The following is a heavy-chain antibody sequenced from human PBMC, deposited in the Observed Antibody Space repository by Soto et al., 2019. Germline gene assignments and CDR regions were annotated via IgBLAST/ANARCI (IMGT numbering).Heavy chain of an antibody. CDR1: GFTFSAYA. J-gene: IGHJ6*02. Sequence: GGSLRLSCEGSGFTFSAYAMNWVRQAPGKGLEWVSYISSRSDTLYYADSVKGRFTISRDNAKNSVYLQVNNLRDGDTAVYYCARDWDIVILSVPIPNYNYGMDVWGQGTTVTV. D-gene: IGHD2-15*01. CDR2: ISSRSDTL. CDR3: ARDWDIVILSVPIPNYNYGMDV. V-gene: IGHV3-48*02.